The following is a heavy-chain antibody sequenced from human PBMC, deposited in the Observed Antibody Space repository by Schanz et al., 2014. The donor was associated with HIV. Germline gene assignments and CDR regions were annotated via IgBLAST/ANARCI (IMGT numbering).Heavy chain of an antibody. CDR3: ARGGLQWHPEWFDL. CDR1: GISLTNNA. Sequence: EVQLVESGGGLVKPGGSLRLSCAASGISLTNNAMTWVRQAPGKGLEWVSDIRAAGDTYYGDSVKGRFTVSKDISKNTLYLQMNSLRAEDTAVYYCARGGLQWHPEWFDLWGQGTLVSVSS. J-gene: IGHJ5*02. V-gene: IGHV3-23*04. D-gene: IGHD4-4*01. CDR2: IRAAGDT.